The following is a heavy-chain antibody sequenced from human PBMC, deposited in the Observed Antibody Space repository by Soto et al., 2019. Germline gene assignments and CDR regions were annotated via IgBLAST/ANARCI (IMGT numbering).Heavy chain of an antibody. D-gene: IGHD6-19*01. J-gene: IGHJ4*02. CDR3: ARAIAVAGTHPFDY. V-gene: IGHV1-69*02. CDR2: IIPILGIA. Sequence: QVQLVQSGAEVKKPGSSVKISCKASGGTFSSYTISWVRQAPGQGLEWMGRIIPILGIANYAQKFQGRVTITADKSTSTAYMELSSLRSEDTAVYYCARAIAVAGTHPFDYWGQGTLVTVSS. CDR1: GGTFSSYT.